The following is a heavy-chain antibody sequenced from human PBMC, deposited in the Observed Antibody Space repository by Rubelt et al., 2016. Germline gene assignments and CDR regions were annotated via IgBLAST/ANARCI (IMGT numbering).Heavy chain of an antibody. CDR3: ARGLARAAAAPRRLWFDP. V-gene: IGHV4-34*01. CDR2: INQSGSP. D-gene: IGHD6-13*01. CDR1: GGSFRGYY. J-gene: IGHJ5*02. Sequence: QVQLQQWGAGLLKPSETLSLTCAVYGGSFRGYYWSWIRQHPGKGLEWSGEINQSGSPKYNRSLKSRVTIAGDTSTNQFSRKLSSVTAADTAVYYCARGLARAAAAPRRLWFDPWGQGTLVTVSS.